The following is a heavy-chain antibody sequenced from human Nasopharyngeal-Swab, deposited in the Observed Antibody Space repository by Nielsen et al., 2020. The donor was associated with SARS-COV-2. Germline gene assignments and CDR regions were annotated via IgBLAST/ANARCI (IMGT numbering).Heavy chain of an antibody. CDR3: ASLSPHSIAAGHYYYYMDV. V-gene: IGHV1-8*02. J-gene: IGHJ6*03. CDR2: MNPNSGNT. CDR1: GYTFTSYA. Sequence: ASVKVSCKASGYTFTSYAMHWVRQAPGQGLEWMGWMNPNSGNTGYAQKFQGRVTMTRNTSISTAYMELSSLRSEDTAVYYCASLSPHSIAAGHYYYYMDVWGKGTTVTVSS. D-gene: IGHD6-13*01.